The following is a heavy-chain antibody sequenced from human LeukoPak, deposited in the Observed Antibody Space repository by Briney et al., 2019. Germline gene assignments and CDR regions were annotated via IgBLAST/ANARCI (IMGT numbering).Heavy chain of an antibody. CDR2: IYYSGST. D-gene: IGHD4-17*01. J-gene: IGHJ4*02. CDR1: GGSISSSSYY. Sequence: SETLSLTCTVSGGSISSSSYYWGWIRQPPGKGLEWIGSIYYSGSTYYNPSLKSRVTISVDTSKNQFSLKLSSVTAADTAVYYCARIPGTTVTSPFDYWGQGTLVTVSS. V-gene: IGHV4-39*01. CDR3: ARIPGTTVTSPFDY.